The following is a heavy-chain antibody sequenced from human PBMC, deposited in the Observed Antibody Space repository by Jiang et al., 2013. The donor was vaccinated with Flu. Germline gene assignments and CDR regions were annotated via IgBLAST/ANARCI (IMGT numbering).Heavy chain of an antibody. D-gene: IGHD2-2*01. V-gene: IGHV3-30*02. CDR2: IRYDGSNK. Sequence: ASGFTFSSYGMHWVRQAPGKGLEWVAFIRYDGSNKYYADSVKGRFTISRDNSKNTLYLQMNSLRAEDTAVYYCANLEGYCSSTSCYDDYWGQGTLVTVSS. CDR1: GFTFSSYG. J-gene: IGHJ4*02. CDR3: ANLEGYCSSTSCYDDY.